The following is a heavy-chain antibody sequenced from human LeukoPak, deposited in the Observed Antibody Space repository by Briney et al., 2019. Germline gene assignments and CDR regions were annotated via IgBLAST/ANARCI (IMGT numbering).Heavy chain of an antibody. CDR1: GFTFGDYA. J-gene: IGHJ6*03. CDR2: IRSKAYGGTT. D-gene: IGHD2-2*01. CDR3: TAYCSSTSCSGGDYYYYYMDV. V-gene: IGHV3-49*04. Sequence: GRSLRLSCTASGFTFGDYAMSWVRQAPGKGLEWVGFIRSKAYGGTTEYAASVKGRFTISRDDSKSIAYLQMNSLKTEDTAVYYCTAYCSSTSCSGGDYYYYYMDVWGKGTTVTVSS.